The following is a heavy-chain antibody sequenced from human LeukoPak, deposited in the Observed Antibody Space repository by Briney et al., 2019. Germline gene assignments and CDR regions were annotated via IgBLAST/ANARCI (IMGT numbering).Heavy chain of an antibody. Sequence: ASVKVCCKASGYIFTDYYIHWVRQAPGQGIEWMGLINPSCGSTNYAQKFQGRVTVTRDTSTSTVYMELSILRSKDTAVYYCARYGLVATSVLCFQYWGQGTLVTVSS. CDR1: GYIFTDYY. J-gene: IGHJ1*01. V-gene: IGHV1-46*01. CDR3: ARYGLVATSVLCFQY. CDR2: INPSCGST. D-gene: IGHD6-19*01.